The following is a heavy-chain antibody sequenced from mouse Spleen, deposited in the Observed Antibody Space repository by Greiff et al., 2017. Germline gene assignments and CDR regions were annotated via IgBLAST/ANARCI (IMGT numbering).Heavy chain of an antibody. J-gene: IGHJ2*01. CDR2: ISSGGSYT. CDR3: ASRNYLDY. V-gene: IGHV5-9-1*01. Sequence: EVMLVESGGGLVKPGGSLKLSCAASGFTFSSYAMSWVRQTPEKRLEWVATISSGGSYTYYPDSVKGRFTISRDNAKNTLYLQMSSLRSEDTAMYYCASRNYLDYWGQGTTLTVSS. CDR1: GFTFSSYA.